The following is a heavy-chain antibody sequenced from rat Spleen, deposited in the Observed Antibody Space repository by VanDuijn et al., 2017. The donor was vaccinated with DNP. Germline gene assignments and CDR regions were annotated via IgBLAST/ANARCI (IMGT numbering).Heavy chain of an antibody. V-gene: IGHV5-22*01. CDR1: GFTFSDYY. CDR2: INYYGDSN. D-gene: IGHD1-4*01. J-gene: IGHJ2*01. CDR3: ARHVLPLRVWDY. Sequence: EVQLVESGGGLVQPGRSLKLSCAASGFTFSDYYMAWVRQVPAKGLEWVAYINYYGDSNYNGDSVKGRFTISRDNEKSTLYLHMNSLRSEDMAPYYWARHVLPLRVWDYWGQGVIVTVSS.